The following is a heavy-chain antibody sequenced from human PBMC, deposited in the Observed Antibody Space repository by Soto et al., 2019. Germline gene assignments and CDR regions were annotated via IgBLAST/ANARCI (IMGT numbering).Heavy chain of an antibody. V-gene: IGHV3-23*01. D-gene: IGHD2-15*01. Sequence: EVQLLESGGGLVQPGGSLRLSCAASGFTFSSYAMSWVRQAPGKGLEWVSAISGSGGSTYYADSVKGRFTISRDNANNPLYLQRNSQRVEDTAVYYCAKARFPYCSGGSCYQDYWGQGTLVTVSS. CDR3: AKARFPYCSGGSCYQDY. J-gene: IGHJ4*02. CDR2: ISGSGGST. CDR1: GFTFSSYA.